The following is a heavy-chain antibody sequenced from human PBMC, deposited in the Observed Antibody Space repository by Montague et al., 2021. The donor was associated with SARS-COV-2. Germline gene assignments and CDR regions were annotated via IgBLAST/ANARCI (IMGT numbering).Heavy chain of an antibody. J-gene: IGHJ4*02. D-gene: IGHD2-15*01. V-gene: IGHV3-11*01. Sequence: SLRLSCAASGFTLSDYYMSWIRQAPGKGLEWLSYISNTGLDIKYGDSVKGRFTVSRDIAKNTLYLQMDSLRAEDTAVYYCARVLLGCSHGDYWGQGTLVTVSS. CDR1: GFTLSDYY. CDR2: ISNTGLDI. CDR3: ARVLLGCSHGDY.